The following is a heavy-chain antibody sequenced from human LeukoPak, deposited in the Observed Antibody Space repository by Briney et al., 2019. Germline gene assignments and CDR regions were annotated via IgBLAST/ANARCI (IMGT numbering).Heavy chain of an antibody. Sequence: GGSLRLSCAPSGFTFSNYVMSWVRQAPGKGLQWVSAISVGGGSPFYADSVRGRFTISRDNSRNKLYLQLNTLRAEDTAVYYCVRELSGTGWYDFWGQGTLVTVSS. CDR1: GFTFSNYV. J-gene: IGHJ5*01. V-gene: IGHV3-23*01. CDR3: VRELSGTGWYDF. D-gene: IGHD6-25*01. CDR2: ISVGGGSP.